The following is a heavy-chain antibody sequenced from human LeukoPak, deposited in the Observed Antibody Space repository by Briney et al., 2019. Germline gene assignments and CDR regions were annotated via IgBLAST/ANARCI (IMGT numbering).Heavy chain of an antibody. D-gene: IGHD3-10*01. J-gene: IGHJ3*02. CDR3: VGETPTYDAFEI. CDR1: RYAFTYRY. CDR2: ITPFNGDT. Sequence: EASVKVSCKTSRYAFTYRYLHWVRQAPGQALEWMGWITPFNGDTNYTQKFQDRLTITTDRSMTTAYMELNSLKSEDTAMYYCVGETPTYDAFEIWGQGTMVTVSS. V-gene: IGHV1-45*02.